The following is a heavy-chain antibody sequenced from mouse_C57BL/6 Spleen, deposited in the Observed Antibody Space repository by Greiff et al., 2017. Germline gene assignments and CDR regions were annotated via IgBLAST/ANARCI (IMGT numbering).Heavy chain of an antibody. CDR3: ARLGYGSAWFAY. Sequence: VQLQQSGPELVKPGASVKISCKASGYTFTDYYMNWVKQSHGKSLEWIGDINPNNGGTSYNQKFKGKATLTVDKSSSTAYMELRSLTSEDSAVYYCARLGYGSAWFAYWGQGTLVTVSA. V-gene: IGHV1-26*01. J-gene: IGHJ3*01. CDR1: GYTFTDYY. D-gene: IGHD1-1*01. CDR2: INPNNGGT.